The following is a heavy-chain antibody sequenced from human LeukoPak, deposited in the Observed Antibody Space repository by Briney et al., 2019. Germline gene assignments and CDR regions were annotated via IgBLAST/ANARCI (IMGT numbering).Heavy chain of an antibody. Sequence: PSETPSLTCTVSGGSISSYYWSWIRQPPGKGLEWIGYIYYSGSTNYNPSLKSRVTISVDTSKNQFSLKLGSVTAADTAVYYCARHVGTSLYHLDYWGQGTLVTVSS. V-gene: IGHV4-59*08. D-gene: IGHD2-2*02. CDR2: IYYSGST. J-gene: IGHJ4*02. CDR1: GGSISSYY. CDR3: ARHVGTSLYHLDY.